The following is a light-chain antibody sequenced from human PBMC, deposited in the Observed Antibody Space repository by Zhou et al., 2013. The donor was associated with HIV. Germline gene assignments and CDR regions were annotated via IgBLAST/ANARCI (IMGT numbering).Light chain of an antibody. J-gene: IGKJ5*01. V-gene: IGKV1-5*03. CDR1: QNIDRW. Sequence: DIQMTQSPSTLSASIGDRVTITCRASQNIDRWLAWYQQKPGKVPTLLLYKASNLASGVPSRFSGSGSGIEFTLTISSLQPDDFGTFYCQQFHIYPVSFGPGTRLDI. CDR2: KAS. CDR3: QQFHIYPVS.